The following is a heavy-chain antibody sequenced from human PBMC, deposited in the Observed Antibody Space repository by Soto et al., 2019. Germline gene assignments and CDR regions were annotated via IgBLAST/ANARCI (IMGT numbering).Heavy chain of an antibody. D-gene: IGHD3-22*01. CDR3: ARDLGYYYNWLPYYYDY. Sequence: GGSLRLSCASSGFTFSNYAMNWVRQAPGKGLEWVSVISGSGGSTYYADSVKGRFTVSRDNSKNTLYLQMNSLRAEDTAVYYCARDLGYYYNWLPYYYDYWGQGTLVTVS. CDR2: ISGSGGST. J-gene: IGHJ4*02. V-gene: IGHV3-23*01. CDR1: GFTFSNYA.